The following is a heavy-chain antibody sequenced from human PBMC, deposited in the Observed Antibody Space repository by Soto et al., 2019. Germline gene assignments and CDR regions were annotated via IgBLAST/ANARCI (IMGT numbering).Heavy chain of an antibody. Sequence: SGGSLRLSCAASGFTFGTYWMSWVRRAPGKGLEWVATIVPDGSEKYYVDSVKGRFTISRDNAKNSLYLQMQSLRAEDTAMYYCARDGVGYCRSRSCYRDRRQYHFGMDVWGQGTTVTVSS. J-gene: IGHJ6*02. V-gene: IGHV3-7*01. CDR2: IVPDGSEK. D-gene: IGHD2-2*02. CDR3: ARDGVGYCRSRSCYRDRRQYHFGMDV. CDR1: GFTFGTYW.